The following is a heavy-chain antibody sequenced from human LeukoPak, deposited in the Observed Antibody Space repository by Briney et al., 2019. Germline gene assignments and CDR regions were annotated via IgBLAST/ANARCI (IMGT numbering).Heavy chain of an antibody. Sequence: GGSLRLSCTTFGFTFGDHAMSWVRQAPGKGLEWVGFIRSKAYGGTTEYAASVKGRFTISRDDSKSIAYLQMNSLITDDTAVYYCSRGPIQLWVHNAMDVWDQGTAVTVSS. V-gene: IGHV3-49*04. D-gene: IGHD1-1*01. CDR1: GFTFGDHA. CDR3: SRGPIQLWVHNAMDV. J-gene: IGHJ6*02. CDR2: IRSKAYGGTT.